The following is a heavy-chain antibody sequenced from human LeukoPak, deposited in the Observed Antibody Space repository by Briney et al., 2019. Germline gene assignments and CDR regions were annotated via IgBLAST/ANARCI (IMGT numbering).Heavy chain of an antibody. Sequence: GASVKVSCKASGYTFTSYYMHWVRQAPGQGLEWMGIINPSGGSTSYAQKFQGRVTMTRDTSTSTVYMELSSLRSEDTAVYYCARVGVSGLVITCCFDPWGQGTLVNVSS. J-gene: IGHJ5*02. CDR2: INPSGGST. V-gene: IGHV1-46*01. CDR1: GYTFTSYY. D-gene: IGHD3/OR15-3a*01. CDR3: ARVGVSGLVITCCFDP.